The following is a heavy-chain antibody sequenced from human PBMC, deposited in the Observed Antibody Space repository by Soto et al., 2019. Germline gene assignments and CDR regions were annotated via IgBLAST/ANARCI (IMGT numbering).Heavy chain of an antibody. Sequence: EVQLVASGGGLVQPGGSLRLSCAASGFTVNDYFIDWVRRAPGKGLEWVGRTRNKARGYTTEYAASVTGRFIISRDHSSNSLSLQMNGLKTEDTAVYYCVRDNGWTYDSWGQGTLVTVSS. CDR2: TRNKARGYTT. J-gene: IGHJ5*01. V-gene: IGHV3-72*01. CDR3: VRDNGWTYDS. D-gene: IGHD2-8*01. CDR1: GFTVNDYF.